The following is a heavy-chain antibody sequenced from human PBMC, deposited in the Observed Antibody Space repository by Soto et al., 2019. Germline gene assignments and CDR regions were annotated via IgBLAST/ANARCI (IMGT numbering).Heavy chain of an antibody. V-gene: IGHV4-4*02. D-gene: IGHD3-16*01. CDR1: GAPITTTKW. CDR3: ATQTISYTWGV. J-gene: IGHJ6*02. Sequence: QVQLQESGPGLVKPSETLSLTCTVSGAPITTTKWWAWVRLPPGKGLEWIGELSRGDERSSNPSLEGRFTMSQDKSNNHFSLTLTSVTAADTAIYYCATQTISYTWGVWGRGTSVTVSS. CDR2: LSRGDER.